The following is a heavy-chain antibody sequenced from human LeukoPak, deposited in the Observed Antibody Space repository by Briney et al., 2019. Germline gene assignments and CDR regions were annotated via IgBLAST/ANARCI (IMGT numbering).Heavy chain of an antibody. Sequence: SVKVSCKASGGTFSSYAISWVRQAPGQGLEWMGGIIPIFGAANYAQKFQGRVTITADESTSTAYMELSSLRSEDTAVYYCARDLFGYYDSSGKDAFDIWGQGTMVTVSS. V-gene: IGHV1-69*13. J-gene: IGHJ3*02. CDR1: GGTFSSYA. CDR2: IIPIFGAA. D-gene: IGHD3-22*01. CDR3: ARDLFGYYDSSGKDAFDI.